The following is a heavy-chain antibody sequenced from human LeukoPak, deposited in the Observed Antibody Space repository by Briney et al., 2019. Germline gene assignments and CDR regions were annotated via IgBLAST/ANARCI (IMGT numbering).Heavy chain of an antibody. J-gene: IGHJ6*02. Sequence: GGSLRRSCAASGFTVSSNYMSWVRQAPGKGLEWVSVIYSGGSTYYADSVKGRFTISRDNSKNTLYLQMNSLRAEDTAVYYCARETTVTGYYYYGIDVWGQGTTVTVSS. D-gene: IGHD4-11*01. V-gene: IGHV3-53*01. CDR2: IYSGGST. CDR1: GFTVSSNY. CDR3: ARETTVTGYYYYGIDV.